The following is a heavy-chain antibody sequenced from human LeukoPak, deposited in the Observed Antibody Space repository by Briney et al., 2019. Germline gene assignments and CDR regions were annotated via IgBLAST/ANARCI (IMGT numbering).Heavy chain of an antibody. CDR2: ISSSSSYI. Sequence: GGSLRLSCAASGFTFSSYSMNWVRQAPGKGLEWVSSISSSSSYIYYADSVKGRFTISRDNAKNPLYLQMNSLRAEDTAVYYCARDSTRTYFDYWGQGTLVTVSS. CDR1: GFTFSSYS. CDR3: ARDSTRTYFDY. J-gene: IGHJ4*02. V-gene: IGHV3-21*01.